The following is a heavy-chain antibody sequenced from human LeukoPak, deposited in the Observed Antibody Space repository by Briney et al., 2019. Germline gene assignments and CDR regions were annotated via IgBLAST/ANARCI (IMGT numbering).Heavy chain of an antibody. D-gene: IGHD3-3*01. CDR3: ARVKALDDFWSGYSEAGYYGMDV. J-gene: IGHJ6*02. CDR2: IIPIFGTA. V-gene: IGHV1-69*13. CDR1: GGTFSSYA. Sequence: ASVKVSCKASGGTFSSYAISWVRQAPGQGLEWMGGIIPIFGTANYAQKFQGRVTITADESTSTAYMELSSLRSEDTAVYYCARVKALDDFWSGYSEAGYYGMDVWGQGTAVTVSS.